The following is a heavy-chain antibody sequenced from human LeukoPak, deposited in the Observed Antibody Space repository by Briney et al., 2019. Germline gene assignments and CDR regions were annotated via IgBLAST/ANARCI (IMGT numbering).Heavy chain of an antibody. CDR1: GFSFSSYS. Sequence: GGSLRLSCAASGFSFSSYSIKWVRQAPGKGLEWLSYIDDRGSPIKYADSVKGRFTISRDNAKNSLSLQMNGLRGEDTAVYYCVRGGTGNGNYFDFRGQGTLVTVSS. V-gene: IGHV3-48*01. CDR2: IDDRGSPI. CDR3: VRGGTGNGNYFDF. J-gene: IGHJ4*02. D-gene: IGHD1-1*01.